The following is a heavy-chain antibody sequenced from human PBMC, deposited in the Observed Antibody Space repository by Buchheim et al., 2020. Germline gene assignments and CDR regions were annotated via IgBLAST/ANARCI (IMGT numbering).Heavy chain of an antibody. CDR3: ARYYYDSSGYYQFDS. D-gene: IGHD3-22*01. CDR1: GGSISSNNNW. Sequence: QVQLQESGPGLVKPSGTLSLTCVISGGSISSNNNWWSWVRQPPGKGLEWIGEIYHSGSTNYNPSLESRGTTSVDKSKNQLPLRLISVTAADTAMYYCARYYYDSSGYYQFDSWGQGTL. J-gene: IGHJ4*02. V-gene: IGHV4-4*02. CDR2: IYHSGST.